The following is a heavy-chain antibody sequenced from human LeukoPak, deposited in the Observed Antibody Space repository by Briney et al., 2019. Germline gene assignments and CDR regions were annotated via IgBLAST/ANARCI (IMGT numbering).Heavy chain of an antibody. V-gene: IGHV2-5*02. CDR2: IYWDDDK. CDR3: AHSSYYHRFFDP. J-gene: IGHJ5*02. D-gene: IGHD3-10*01. Sequence: SGPTLLKPTQTLTLTCTFSGFSLSTSGVGVGWIRQPPGKALEWLALIYWDDDKRYRPSLKSRLTITKDTSKNQVVLTMTNMDPVDTATYYCAHSSYYHRFFDPWGQGTLVTVSS. CDR1: GFSLSTSGVG.